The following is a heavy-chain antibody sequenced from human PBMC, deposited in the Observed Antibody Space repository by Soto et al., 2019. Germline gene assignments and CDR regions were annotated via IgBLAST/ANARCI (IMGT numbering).Heavy chain of an antibody. CDR3: TRDLDY. Sequence: QVQLVQSGAEVKKPGASVKVSCKPSGYSLTGYYMHWVRQAPGQGLEWMGWLNPITGGTNYTQKFQGRVTMTRDTSIGTAYMERSGLRSDDTAVYFCTRDLDYWGQGTLVTVSS. CDR2: LNPITGGT. CDR1: GYSLTGYY. V-gene: IGHV1-2*02. J-gene: IGHJ4*02.